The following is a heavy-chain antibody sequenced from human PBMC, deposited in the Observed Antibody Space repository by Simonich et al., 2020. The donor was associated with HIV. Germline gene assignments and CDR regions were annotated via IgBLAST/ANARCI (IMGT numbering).Heavy chain of an antibody. CDR2: IYYSGST. D-gene: IGHD1-7*01. V-gene: IGHV4-39*01. CDR1: GGSISSSSYY. CDR3: ASITGTTFRVSY. Sequence: QLQLQESGPGLVKPSETLSLTCTVSGGSISSSSYYWGWIRQPPGKVLEWFGSIYYSGSTYYNPSRKSRVTISVDTSKNQFSLKLSSVTAADTAVYYCASITGTTFRVSYWGQGTLVTVSS. J-gene: IGHJ4*02.